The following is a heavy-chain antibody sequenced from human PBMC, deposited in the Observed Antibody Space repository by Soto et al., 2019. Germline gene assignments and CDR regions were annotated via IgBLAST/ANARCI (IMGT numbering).Heavy chain of an antibody. CDR3: ARGLGSYDAMDY. Sequence: QVQLQESGPGLVKTSQTLSLTCTVSGGSISSGGYYWSWIRQHPGKGLEWIGYIYYSGSTYYNPSLKSRVTISVDTSKNQFSLNLSSVTAADTAVYYCARGLGSYDAMDYWGQGTLVTVSS. V-gene: IGHV4-31*03. D-gene: IGHD1-26*01. CDR2: IYYSGST. J-gene: IGHJ4*02. CDR1: GGSISSGGYY.